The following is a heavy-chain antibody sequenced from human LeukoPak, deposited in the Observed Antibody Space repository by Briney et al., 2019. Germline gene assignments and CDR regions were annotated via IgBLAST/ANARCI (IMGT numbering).Heavy chain of an antibody. CDR3: ARVYSSGTYYPYRMDV. V-gene: IGHV3-7*04. CDR2: IKQDGSEK. J-gene: IGHJ6*02. D-gene: IGHD3-10*01. Sequence: GGSLRLSCAASGFTFSNYWMSWVRQAPGQGLEWVANIKQDGSEKYYVDSVKGRFTISRDNAKNSLYLQMNRLRDEDTAVYYCARVYSSGTYYPYRMDVWGQGTTVTVSS. CDR1: GFTFSNYW.